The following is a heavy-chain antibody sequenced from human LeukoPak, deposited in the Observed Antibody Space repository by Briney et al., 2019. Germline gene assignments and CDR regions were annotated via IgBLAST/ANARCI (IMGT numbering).Heavy chain of an antibody. Sequence: GASVNVSCKASGYTFTNYGISWVRQAPGQGLEWMGWISAYNGNTDYAQKFQGRVTMTRDTSISTVYMELSRLRSDDTAVYYCARDSYDFWSGYYNFDYWGQGTLVTVSS. CDR2: ISAYNGNT. CDR3: ARDSYDFWSGYYNFDY. V-gene: IGHV1-18*01. D-gene: IGHD3-3*01. J-gene: IGHJ4*02. CDR1: GYTFTNYG.